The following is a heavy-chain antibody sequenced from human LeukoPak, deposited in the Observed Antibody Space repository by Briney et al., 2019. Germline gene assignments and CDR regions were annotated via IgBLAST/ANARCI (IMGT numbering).Heavy chain of an antibody. CDR3: ARSKGSSSWYFY. CDR2: INPDNGGT. J-gene: IGHJ4*02. D-gene: IGHD6-13*01. V-gene: IGHV1-2*02. Sequence: GASVKVSCKASGYTFSDYFIHWVRQAPGQGLEWIGWINPDNGGTNYAQKFQGRVTMTRDTSISTAYMELSRLRSDDTAVYYCARSKGSSSWYFYWGQGTLVTVSS. CDR1: GYTFSDYF.